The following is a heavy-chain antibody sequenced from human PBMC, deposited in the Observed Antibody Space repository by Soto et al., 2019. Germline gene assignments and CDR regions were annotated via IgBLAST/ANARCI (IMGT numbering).Heavy chain of an antibody. CDR2: ISSSGTST. CDR1: GFAFSTYA. Sequence: EVQLLESGGGLVQPGGSLRLFCAASGFAFSTYAMSWVRQAPGKGLEWVSAISSSGTSTYYKDSVKGRFTVSRDNSKSTLYLQMNSLRADDTAVYYCAREWRIAMVRGGGVDYWGQGTLVTVSS. V-gene: IGHV3-23*01. CDR3: AREWRIAMVRGGGVDY. D-gene: IGHD3-10*01. J-gene: IGHJ4*02.